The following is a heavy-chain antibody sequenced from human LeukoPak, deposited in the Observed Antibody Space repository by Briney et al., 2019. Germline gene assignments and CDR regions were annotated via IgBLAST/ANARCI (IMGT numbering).Heavy chain of an antibody. V-gene: IGHV1-69*04. D-gene: IGHD2-2*01. J-gene: IGHJ4*02. CDR1: GGTFSSYA. Sequence: GASVKVSCKASGGTFSSYAISWVRQAPGQGLGWMGRIIPILGIANYAQKFQGRVTITADKSTSTAYMELSSLRSEDTAVYYCARALEEEEYGGYWGQGTLVTVSS. CDR3: ARALEEEEYGGY. CDR2: IIPILGIA.